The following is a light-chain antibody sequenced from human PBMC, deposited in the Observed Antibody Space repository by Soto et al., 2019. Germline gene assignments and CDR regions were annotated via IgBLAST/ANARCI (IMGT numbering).Light chain of an antibody. CDR1: QSISIW. V-gene: IGKV1-5*03. Sequence: MTQSPSAVSASVGDRVTNTFRASQSISIWLAWYQQKPGKAPKILIYKASSLESGVPSRFSGSGSGTEFTLTIRSLQPDDFATYYCQHYSTYPPRRFGHGTMVDIK. CDR3: QHYSTYPPRR. J-gene: IGKJ1*01. CDR2: KAS.